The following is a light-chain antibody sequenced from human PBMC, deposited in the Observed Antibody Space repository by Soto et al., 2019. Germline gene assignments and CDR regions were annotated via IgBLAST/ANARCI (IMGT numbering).Light chain of an antibody. CDR2: DAS. CDR1: QSVSSY. J-gene: IGKJ4*01. CDR3: QQRSNWLT. V-gene: IGKV3-11*01. Sequence: EIVLTQSPATLSLSPGERATLSCRASQSVSSYLAWYQQKPGQAPRLLIYDASNRATGIPARFSGSGSGTDFTLTTGFLEPEDLAVYYCQQRSNWLTFGGGTKVEIK.